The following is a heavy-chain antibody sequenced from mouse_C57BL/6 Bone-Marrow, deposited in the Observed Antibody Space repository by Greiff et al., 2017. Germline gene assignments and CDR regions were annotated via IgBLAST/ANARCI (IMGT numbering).Heavy chain of an antibody. D-gene: IGHD2-3*01. Sequence: EVMLVESGGGLVQPGGSLSLSCAASGFTFTDYYMSWVRQPPGKALEWLGFIRNKANGYTTEYSASVKGRFTISRDNSQSILYLQMNARRAEDSATEICARWRDGPFDYWGQGTTHTVSS. CDR3: ARWRDGPFDY. J-gene: IGHJ2*01. CDR1: GFTFTDYY. CDR2: IRNKANGYTT. V-gene: IGHV7-3*01.